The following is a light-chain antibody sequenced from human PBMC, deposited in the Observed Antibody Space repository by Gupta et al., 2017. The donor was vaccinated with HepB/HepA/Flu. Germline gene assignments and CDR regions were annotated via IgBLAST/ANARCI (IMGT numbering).Light chain of an antibody. J-gene: IGLJ3*02. Sequence: QSVLTQPPSASGTPGQRVTISCSGSSSNIGSNYVYWYQQFPGTAPKLLIYRNNQRPSGVPDRFSGSKSGTSASLAISGLRSEDEAEYYCAAWDDSRSGWVFGGGTKLTVL. V-gene: IGLV1-47*01. CDR1: SSNIGSNY. CDR3: AAWDDSRSGWV. CDR2: RNN.